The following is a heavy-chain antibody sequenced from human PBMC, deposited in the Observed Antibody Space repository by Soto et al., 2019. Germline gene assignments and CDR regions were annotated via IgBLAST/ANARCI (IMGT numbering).Heavy chain of an antibody. Sequence: GGALRLSCVASGVTFTNAWMSWVRQAPGKGLKWVGRIKSKAGGGTTDYAAPVRGRFTMSRDDSKNTLDLQMNSLKTEDTAVYYCTTNHFDWGQGTLVTVSS. J-gene: IGHJ4*02. V-gene: IGHV3-15*01. CDR1: GVTFTNAW. D-gene: IGHD3-3*02. CDR3: TTNHFD. CDR2: IKSKAGGGTT.